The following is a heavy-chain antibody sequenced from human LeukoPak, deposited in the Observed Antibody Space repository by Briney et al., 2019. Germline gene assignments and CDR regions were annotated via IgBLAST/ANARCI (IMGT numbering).Heavy chain of an antibody. V-gene: IGHV3-23*01. CDR2: ISRSGDNT. CDR3: ARDRSCTGGSCYMDV. J-gene: IGHJ6*03. D-gene: IGHD2-15*01. CDR1: GFTFSTYA. Sequence: GGSLRLSCAASGFTFSTYAMSWVRQAPGKGLEWVSGISRSGDNTNYADSVKGRFTISRDNSKNTLSLQMSSLRVEDTAVYYCARDRSCTGGSCYMDVWGRGTTVTVSS.